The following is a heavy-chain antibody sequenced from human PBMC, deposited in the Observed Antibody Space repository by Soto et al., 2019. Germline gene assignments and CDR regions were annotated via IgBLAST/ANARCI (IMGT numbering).Heavy chain of an antibody. D-gene: IGHD1-20*01. V-gene: IGHV3-48*01. CDR1: GFTFTSYS. Sequence: GGSLRLSCAASGFTFTSYSISWVRQVPGKGLEWVSYISGSTSIIYYAESVKGRFTISRDNAKNSLYLQMNSLRAEDTAMYYCAISIRLTGTTFDYWGQGTLVTVSS. CDR2: ISGSTSII. J-gene: IGHJ4*02. CDR3: AISIRLTGTTFDY.